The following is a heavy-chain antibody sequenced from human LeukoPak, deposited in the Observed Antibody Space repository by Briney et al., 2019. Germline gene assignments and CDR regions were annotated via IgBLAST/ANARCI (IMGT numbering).Heavy chain of an antibody. D-gene: IGHD4-11*01. V-gene: IGHV4-59*12. J-gene: IGHJ3*02. CDR1: GGSISSYY. CDR2: IYSSGST. Sequence: SETLSLTCTVSGGSISSYYWSWIRQPPGKGLEWIGYIYSSGSTDYNPSLKSRVTISVDRSKNQFSLKLSSVTAADTAVYYCAREGSKDAFDIWGQGTMVTVSS. CDR3: AREGSKDAFDI.